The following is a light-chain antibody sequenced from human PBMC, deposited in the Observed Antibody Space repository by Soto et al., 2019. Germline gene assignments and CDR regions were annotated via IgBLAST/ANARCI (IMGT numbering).Light chain of an antibody. Sequence: EIVMTQSPATLSVSPGERATLSCRASQSVSSNLAWYQQKPGQAPRLLIYGASTRATGIAARFSGSGSGTEFTLTISSLQSEDFAVYYCQQYNNWPVTFGQGNKLEIK. CDR2: GAS. V-gene: IGKV3-15*01. CDR3: QQYNNWPVT. J-gene: IGKJ2*01. CDR1: QSVSSN.